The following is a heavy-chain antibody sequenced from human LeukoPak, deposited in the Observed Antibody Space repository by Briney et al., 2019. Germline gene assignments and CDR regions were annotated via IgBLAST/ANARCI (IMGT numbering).Heavy chain of an antibody. V-gene: IGHV4-61*02. CDR3: ARSSSSWN. J-gene: IGHJ4*02. CDR2: TYTSGST. D-gene: IGHD6-13*01. Sequence: PSETLSLTCTVSGGSISSGSYYWSWIRQPAGKGLEWIGRTYTSGSTNYNPSLKSRVTISVDTSKNQLSLKLSSVTAADTAVYYCARSSSSWNWGQGTLVTVSS. CDR1: GGSISSGSYY.